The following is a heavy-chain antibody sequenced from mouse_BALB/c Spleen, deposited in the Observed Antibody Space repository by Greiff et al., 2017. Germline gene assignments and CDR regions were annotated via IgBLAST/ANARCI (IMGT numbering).Heavy chain of an antibody. D-gene: IGHD2-4*01. J-gene: IGHJ2*01. V-gene: IGHV1-63*02. CDR3: ARLRDYDGDY. CDR2: IYPGGGYT. CDR1: GYTFTNYW. Sequence: QVQLKESGAELVRPGTSVKISCKASGYTFTNYWLGWVKQRPGHGLEWIGDIYPGGGYTNYNEKFKGKATLTADTSSSTAYMQLSSLTSEDSAVYFCARLRDYDGDYWGQGTTLTVSS.